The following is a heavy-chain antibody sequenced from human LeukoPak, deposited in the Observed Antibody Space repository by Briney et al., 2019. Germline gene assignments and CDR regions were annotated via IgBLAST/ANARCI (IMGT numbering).Heavy chain of an antibody. CDR2: ISSSSSYI. V-gene: IGHV3-21*01. J-gene: IGHJ4*02. CDR3: ARDRSASPCFDY. Sequence: PGGSLRLSRAASGFTFSSYSMNWVRQAPGKGLEWVSSISSSSSYIYYADSVKGRFTISRDNAKNSLYLQMNSLRAEDTAVYYCARDRSASPCFDYWGQGTLVTVSS. D-gene: IGHD1-26*01. CDR1: GFTFSSYS.